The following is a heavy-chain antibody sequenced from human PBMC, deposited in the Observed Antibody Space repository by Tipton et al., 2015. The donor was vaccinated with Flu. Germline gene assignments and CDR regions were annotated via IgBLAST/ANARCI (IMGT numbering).Heavy chain of an antibody. J-gene: IGHJ4*02. D-gene: IGHD6-19*01. CDR3: ARRVAVAAHFDY. CDR1: GGSISSSSYY. Sequence: TLSLTCTVSGGSISSSSYYWGWIRQPPGKGLEWIGSIYYSGSTYYNPSLKSRVTISVDTSKNQFSLKLSSVTAADTAVYYCARRVAVAAHFDYWGQGTLVTVS. V-gene: IGHV4-39*01. CDR2: IYYSGST.